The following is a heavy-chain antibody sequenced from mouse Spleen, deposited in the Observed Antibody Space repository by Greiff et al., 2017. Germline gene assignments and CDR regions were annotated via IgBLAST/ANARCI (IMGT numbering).Heavy chain of an antibody. Sequence: EVQGVESGGGLVKPGGSLKLSCAASGFTFSSYAMSWVRQTPEKRLEWVATISDGGSYTYYPDNVKGRFTISRDNAKNNLYLQMSHLKSEDTAMYYCARDPHGYYYGSSSYWYFDVWGTGTTVTVSS. CDR1: GFTFSSYA. CDR3: ARDPHGYYYGSSSYWYFDV. V-gene: IGHV5-4*01. CDR2: ISDGGSYT. J-gene: IGHJ1*03. D-gene: IGHD1-1*01.